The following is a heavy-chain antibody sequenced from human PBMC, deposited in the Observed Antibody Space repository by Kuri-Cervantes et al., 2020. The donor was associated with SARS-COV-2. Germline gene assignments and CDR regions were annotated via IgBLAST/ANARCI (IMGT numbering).Heavy chain of an antibody. Sequence: GESLKISCAASGFTFSDYYMSWIRQAPGKGLEWVSYISSSSSYTNYADSVKGRFTISRDNAKNSLYLQMNSLRAEDTAVYYCARGRTFYYDRDAFDIWGQGTMVTVSS. CDR1: GFTFSDYY. CDR3: ARGRTFYYDRDAFDI. V-gene: IGHV3-11*06. J-gene: IGHJ3*02. D-gene: IGHD3-22*01. CDR2: ISSSSSYT.